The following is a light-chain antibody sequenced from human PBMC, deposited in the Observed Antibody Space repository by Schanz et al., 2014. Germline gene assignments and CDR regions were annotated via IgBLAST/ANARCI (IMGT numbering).Light chain of an antibody. J-gene: IGKJ4*01. CDR1: QSVSSS. V-gene: IGKV3-15*01. Sequence: EIVMTQSPATLSVSPGERATLSCRASQSVSSSLAWYQQKPGQAPRLLIYGASTRATGIPARFSGSGSGTEFTLTISSLQSEDVAVYYCQQYYSIPLTFGGGTKVEIK. CDR3: QQYYSIPLT. CDR2: GAS.